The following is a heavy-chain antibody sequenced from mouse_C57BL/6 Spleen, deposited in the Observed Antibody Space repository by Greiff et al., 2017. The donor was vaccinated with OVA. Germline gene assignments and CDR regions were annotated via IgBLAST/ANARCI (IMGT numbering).Heavy chain of an antibody. D-gene: IGHD4-1*01. Sequence: EVQVVESEGGLVQPGSSMKLSCTASGFTFSDYYMAWVRQVPEKGLEWVANINYDGSSTYYLDSLKSRFIISRDNAKNILYLQMSSLKSEDTATYYCARVLTGTDFDYWGQGTTLTVSS. V-gene: IGHV5-16*01. CDR2: INYDGSST. J-gene: IGHJ2*01. CDR3: ARVLTGTDFDY. CDR1: GFTFSDYY.